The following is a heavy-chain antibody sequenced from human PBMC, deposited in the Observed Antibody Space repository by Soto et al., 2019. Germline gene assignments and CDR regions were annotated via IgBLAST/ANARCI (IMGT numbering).Heavy chain of an antibody. CDR2: ISGSGGST. V-gene: IGHV3-23*01. CDR3: AKGVDFWSGYQLYYYYGMDV. Sequence: GGSLRLSCAASGFTFSSYAMSWVRQAPGKGLEWVPAISGSGGSTYYADSVKGRFTISRDNSKNTLYLQMNSLRAEDTAVYYCAKGVDFWSGYQLYYYYGMDVWGQGTTVTVSS. D-gene: IGHD3-3*01. J-gene: IGHJ6*02. CDR1: GFTFSSYA.